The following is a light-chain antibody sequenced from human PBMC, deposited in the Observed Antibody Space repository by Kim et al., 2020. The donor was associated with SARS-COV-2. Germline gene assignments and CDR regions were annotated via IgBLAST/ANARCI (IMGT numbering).Light chain of an antibody. J-gene: IGLJ3*02. CDR3: SAWDGSLSGWV. CDR2: RNN. Sequence: QTATLTCTGNINNVGSQGAAWMQQHQGDPPKLLSYRNNKRPSGISERFSASTSGNTASLTISGLQPEDEADYYCSAWDGSLSGWVFGGGTKVTVL. CDR1: INNVGSQG. V-gene: IGLV10-54*04.